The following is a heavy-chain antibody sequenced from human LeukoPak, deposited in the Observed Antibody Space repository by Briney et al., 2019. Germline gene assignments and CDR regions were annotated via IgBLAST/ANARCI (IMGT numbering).Heavy chain of an antibody. Sequence: ASVKVSCKVSGYTLTELSMHWVRQAPGKGLEWMGGFDPEDGETIYAQKFQGRVTMAEDTSTDTAYMELSSLRSEDTAVYYCATGKRQWLVRPLDYWGQGTLVTVSS. V-gene: IGHV1-24*01. D-gene: IGHD6-19*01. CDR1: GYTLTELS. CDR3: ATGKRQWLVRPLDY. CDR2: FDPEDGET. J-gene: IGHJ4*02.